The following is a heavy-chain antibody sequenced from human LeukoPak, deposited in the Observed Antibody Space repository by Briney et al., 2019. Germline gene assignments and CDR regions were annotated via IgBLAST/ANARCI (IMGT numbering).Heavy chain of an antibody. CDR2: IYYSGST. CDR3: ARAISSSWYYYYYYMDV. J-gene: IGHJ6*03. Sequence: SETLSLTCTVSGGSISRHYWSWIRQPPGKGLQWSGYIYYSGSTNYNPSLKSRVTISVDTSKNQFSLKLSSVTAADTAVYYCARAISSSWYYYYYYMDVCGKGTTVTVSS. CDR1: GGSISRHY. V-gene: IGHV4-59*11. D-gene: IGHD6-13*01.